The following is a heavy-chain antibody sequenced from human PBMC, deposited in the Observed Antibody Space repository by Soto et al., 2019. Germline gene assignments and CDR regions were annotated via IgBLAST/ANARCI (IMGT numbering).Heavy chain of an antibody. V-gene: IGHV4-59*01. CDR2: IYYSGST. CDR1: GGSISSYY. Sequence: TSETLSLTCTVSGGSISSYYWSWVRQPPGKGLEWIGYIYYSGSTNYNPSLKSRVTISVDTSKNQFSLKLSSVTAADTAVYYCARDSGSSGWYYYYGMDVWGQGTTVTVSS. J-gene: IGHJ6*02. D-gene: IGHD6-19*01. CDR3: ARDSGSSGWYYYYGMDV.